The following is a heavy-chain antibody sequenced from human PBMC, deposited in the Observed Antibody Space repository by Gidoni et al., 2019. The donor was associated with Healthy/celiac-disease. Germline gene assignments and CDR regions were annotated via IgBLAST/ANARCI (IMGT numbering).Heavy chain of an antibody. D-gene: IGHD3-22*01. J-gene: IGHJ4*02. CDR2: ISGSGGST. CDR3: AKDFYYSSGYWIDY. Sequence: EVQLLESGGGLVQPGGSLRLSCAASGFNFSSYAMSWVRQAPGKGLEWVSAISGSGGSTYYADSVKGRFTISRDNSKNTLYLQMNSLRAEDTAVYYCAKDFYYSSGYWIDYWGQGTLVTVSS. CDR1: GFNFSSYA. V-gene: IGHV3-23*01.